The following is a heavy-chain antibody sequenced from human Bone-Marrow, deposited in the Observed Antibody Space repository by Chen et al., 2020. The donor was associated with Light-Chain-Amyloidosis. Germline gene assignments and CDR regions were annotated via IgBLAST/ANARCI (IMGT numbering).Heavy chain of an antibody. CDR2: IYPDDSDA. CDR3: ARRRDGYNFDY. CDR1: GYTFPNYW. J-gene: IGHJ4*02. Sequence: EVQLEQSGPEVKKPGESLKISCKGSGYTFPNYWIGWVRQMPGKGLEWMGFIYPDDSDARYSPSFEGQVTISADKSITTAYLQWMSLKSSDTAMYYCARRRDGYNFDYWVQGTLVTVSS. V-gene: IGHV5-51*01. D-gene: IGHD5-12*01.